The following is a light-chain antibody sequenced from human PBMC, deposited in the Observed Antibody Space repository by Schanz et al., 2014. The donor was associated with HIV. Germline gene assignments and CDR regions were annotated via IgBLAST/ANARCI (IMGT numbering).Light chain of an antibody. Sequence: QSALTQPASVSGSPGQSVTISCSGSSNDVGTYDFVSWYQQHPGKAPKLMIYDVSNRPSGVSSRFSGSKSGNTASLTISGLQAEDEADYYCCSYTTTSTYVFGAGTKLTVL. V-gene: IGLV2-14*03. CDR3: CSYTTTSTYV. CDR2: DVS. J-gene: IGLJ1*01. CDR1: SNDVGTYDF.